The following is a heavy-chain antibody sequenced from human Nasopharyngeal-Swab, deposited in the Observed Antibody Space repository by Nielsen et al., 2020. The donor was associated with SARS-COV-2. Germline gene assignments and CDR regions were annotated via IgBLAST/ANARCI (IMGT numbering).Heavy chain of an antibody. V-gene: IGHV4-39*01. Sequence: SETLSLTCTVSGGSILSSTYYWGWIRQPPGKGLEWIGRIYYSGATYYNPPLKNRLTMSVDMSKNQFSLKLSSVTAADTAVYYCARGRYSSSWYGLIWYFDLWGRGTLVTVSS. D-gene: IGHD6-13*01. J-gene: IGHJ2*01. CDR3: ARGRYSSSWYGLIWYFDL. CDR2: IYYSGAT. CDR1: GGSILSSTYY.